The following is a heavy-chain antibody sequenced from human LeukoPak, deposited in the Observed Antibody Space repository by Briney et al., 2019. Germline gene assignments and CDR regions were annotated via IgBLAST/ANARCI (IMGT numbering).Heavy chain of an antibody. CDR2: ISAYNGNT. D-gene: IGHD3-22*01. V-gene: IGHV1-18*01. J-gene: IGHJ4*02. CDR3: ARDPPTPPYYYDSSGDFDY. Sequence: ASVKVSCKVSGYTFTSYGISWVRQAPGQGLEWMGWISAYNGNTNYAQKLQGRVTMTTDTSTSTAYMELRSLRSDDTAVYYCARDPPTPPYYYDSSGDFDYWGQGTLVTVSS. CDR1: GYTFTSYG.